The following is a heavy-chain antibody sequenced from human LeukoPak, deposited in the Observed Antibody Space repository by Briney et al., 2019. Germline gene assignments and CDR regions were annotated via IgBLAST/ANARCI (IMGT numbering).Heavy chain of an antibody. Sequence: SETLSLTCTVSGGSISSYYWSWIRQPPGKGLEWIGYIYYSGSTNYNPSLKSRVTISVDTSKNQFSLKLSSVTAADTAVYYCAGTPMVRGFSGYFDYWGQGTLVTVSS. CDR1: GGSISSYY. CDR3: AGTPMVRGFSGYFDY. CDR2: IYYSGST. J-gene: IGHJ4*02. V-gene: IGHV4-59*08. D-gene: IGHD3-10*01.